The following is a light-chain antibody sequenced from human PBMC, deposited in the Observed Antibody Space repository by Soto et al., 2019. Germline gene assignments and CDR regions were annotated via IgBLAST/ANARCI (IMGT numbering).Light chain of an antibody. CDR1: QDINNW. CDR2: TTS. J-gene: IGKJ4*01. CDR3: QQANSFPLT. V-gene: IGKV1D-12*01. Sequence: DIQVTQSPSSVSASVGDRVTITCRASQDINNWLAWYQQKPGKAPKLLIYTTSNLQSGVPSRFSGSGAGTDFTLTISSLQHEDFATYYCQQANSFPLTFGGGTQVEIK.